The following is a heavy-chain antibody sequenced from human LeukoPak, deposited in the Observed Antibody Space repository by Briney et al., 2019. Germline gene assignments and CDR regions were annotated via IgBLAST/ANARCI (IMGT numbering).Heavy chain of an antibody. CDR2: ISGSGGST. Sequence: PGGSLRLSCAASGFTFSSYAMSWVRQAPGKGLEWVSAISGSGGSTYYADSVKGRFTISRDNSKNTLYLQMNSLRAEDTAVYYCAKGAGTFYGGNWYISLDYWGQGTLATVSS. CDR1: GFTFSSYA. CDR3: AKGAGTFYGGNWYISLDY. J-gene: IGHJ4*02. D-gene: IGHD4-23*01. V-gene: IGHV3-23*01.